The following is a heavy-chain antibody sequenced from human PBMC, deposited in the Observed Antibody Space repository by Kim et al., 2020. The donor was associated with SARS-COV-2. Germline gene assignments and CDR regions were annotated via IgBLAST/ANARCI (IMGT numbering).Heavy chain of an antibody. CDR3: AREAKNWWLRLTGGMDV. V-gene: IGHV4-30-4*01. J-gene: IGHJ6*02. CDR2: IYYSGST. Sequence: SETLSLTCTVSGGSISSGDYYWSWIRQPPGKGLEWIGYIYYSGSTYYNPSLKSRVTISVDTSKNQFSLKLSSVTAADTAVYYCAREAKNWWLRLTGGMDVWGQGTTVTVSS. CDR1: GGSISSGDYY. D-gene: IGHD5-12*01.